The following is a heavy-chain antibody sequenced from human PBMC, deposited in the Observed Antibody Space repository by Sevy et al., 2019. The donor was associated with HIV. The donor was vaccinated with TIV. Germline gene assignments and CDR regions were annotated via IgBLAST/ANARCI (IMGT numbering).Heavy chain of an antibody. CDR1: GYSFTNYA. D-gene: IGHD3-3*01. CDR2: IKADNGNI. J-gene: IGHJ4*02. CDR3: ARGKGGIFGAVVGQFDS. V-gene: IGHV1-3*01. Sequence: TSVKVSCKASGYSFTNYAIHWVRQAPGQGLEWMGWIKADNGNIKYSQRFQGRLTITRDTSATTAYMELSSLRSEDTVFYFCARGKGGIFGAVVGQFDSWGQGTLVTVSS.